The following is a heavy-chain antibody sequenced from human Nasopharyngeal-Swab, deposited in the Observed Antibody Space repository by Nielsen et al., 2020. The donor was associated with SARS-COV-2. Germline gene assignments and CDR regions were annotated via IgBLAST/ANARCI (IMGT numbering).Heavy chain of an antibody. CDR1: GFTFSTYS. J-gene: IGHJ4*02. CDR2: ISSSVSYI. CDR3: ARLPSAWGRRDFDY. V-gene: IGHV3-21*06. Sequence: GGSLRLSCAASGFTFSTYSMIWVRQAPAKGLDWVSWISSSVSYIYYADSVKGRFTISRDNAKNALYLQMSSLRAEDTAVYYCARLPSAWGRRDFDYWGQGTLVTVSS. D-gene: IGHD6-19*01.